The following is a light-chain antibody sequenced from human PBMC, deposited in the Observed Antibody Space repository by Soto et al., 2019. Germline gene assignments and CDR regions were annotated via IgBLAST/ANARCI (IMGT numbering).Light chain of an antibody. J-gene: IGKJ1*01. CDR2: GAS. Sequence: EIVMTHSPATLSVSPLERATLSCSASQSVSSNLALYQQKPGQAPRLLFYGASTRATDIPARFSGTGSGTEFTLTISSLQSEDFAVYYCQKHSKWPRKFGQGTKVDIK. CDR3: QKHSKWPRK. CDR1: QSVSSN. V-gene: IGKV3-15*01.